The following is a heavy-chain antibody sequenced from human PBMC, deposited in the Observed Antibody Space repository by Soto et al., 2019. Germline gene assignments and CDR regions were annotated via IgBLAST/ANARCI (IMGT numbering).Heavy chain of an antibody. CDR2: ISGSGGST. CDR3: VGVAAAGLNFDY. J-gene: IGHJ4*02. D-gene: IGHD6-13*01. V-gene: IGHV3-23*01. Sequence: EVQLLESGGGLVQPGGSLRLSCAASGFTFSSYAMSWVRQAPGKGLEWVSAISGSGGSTYYADSVKGRFTISRDNSKNTLYLQMNSLRAEDTAVYDCVGVAAAGLNFDYWGQGTLVTVSS. CDR1: GFTFSSYA.